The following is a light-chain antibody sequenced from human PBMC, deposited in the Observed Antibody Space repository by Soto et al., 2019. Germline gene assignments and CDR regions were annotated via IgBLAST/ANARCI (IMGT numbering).Light chain of an antibody. Sequence: DIVLTQSPGTLSLSPGERATLSCRASQSVAGSYLAWYQHQRGQAPRLLIYAASSRATSIPDRFSGTGSGTDFTLTISRLEPEDFALYYCQQYGSAPLTFGGGTKVEIK. CDR2: AAS. V-gene: IGKV3-20*01. CDR3: QQYGSAPLT. J-gene: IGKJ4*01. CDR1: QSVAGSY.